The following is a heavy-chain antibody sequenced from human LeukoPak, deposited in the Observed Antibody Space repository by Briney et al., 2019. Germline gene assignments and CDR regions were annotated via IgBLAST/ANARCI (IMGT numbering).Heavy chain of an antibody. CDR2: ISAYNGNT. J-gene: IGHJ3*02. Sequence: ASVKVSCKASGYTFTSYGISWVRKAPGQGLEWMGWISAYNGNTNYAQKLQGRVTMTTNTSTSTAYMELRSLRSDDTAVYYCARDPMQYSSSWYGAFDIWGQGTMVTVSS. CDR3: ARDPMQYSSSWYGAFDI. D-gene: IGHD6-13*01. V-gene: IGHV1-18*01. CDR1: GYTFTSYG.